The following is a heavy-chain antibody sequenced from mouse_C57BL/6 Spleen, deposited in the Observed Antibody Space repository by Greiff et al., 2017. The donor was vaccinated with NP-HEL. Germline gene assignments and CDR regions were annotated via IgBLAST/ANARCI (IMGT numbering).Heavy chain of an antibody. CDR1: GYTFTDYN. Sequence: VQLQQSGPELVKPGASVKIPCKASGYTFTDYNMDWVKQSHGKSLEWIGDINPNNGGTIYNQKFKGKATLTVDKSSSTAYMELRSLTSEDTAVYYCARKGLGNYWYFDVWGTGTTVTVSS. D-gene: IGHD2-1*01. CDR3: ARKGLGNYWYFDV. V-gene: IGHV1-18*01. J-gene: IGHJ1*03. CDR2: INPNNGGT.